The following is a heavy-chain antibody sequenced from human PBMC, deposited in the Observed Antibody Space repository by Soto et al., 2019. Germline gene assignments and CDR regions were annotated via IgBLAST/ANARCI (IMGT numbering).Heavy chain of an antibody. J-gene: IGHJ4*02. Sequence: PGGSLRLSCTASGFTFSNYGVSWVRQPPGKGLAWVSTITSSCGTYYADSPKGRFTISRYNSTNTLYLQVTSLRAEDAAVYYCVQHAPGSGWLIDYWGQGTLVTVSS. V-gene: IGHV3-23*01. CDR1: GFTFSNYG. CDR3: VQHAPGSGWLIDY. D-gene: IGHD3-22*01. CDR2: ITSSCGT.